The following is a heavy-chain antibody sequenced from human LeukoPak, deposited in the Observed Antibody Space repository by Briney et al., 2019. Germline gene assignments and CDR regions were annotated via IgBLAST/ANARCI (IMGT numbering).Heavy chain of an antibody. CDR1: GDSFTSYG. Sequence: ASVKVSCKASGDSFTSYGVFWVRQAPGQGLEWMGWISAFNGDTKSAQKFQDRITMTTETSTNTAYMELRSLKSDDTAVYYCASRGYFGYDYGNYFANWGQGMLVTVSS. J-gene: IGHJ4*02. V-gene: IGHV1-18*01. CDR3: ASRGYFGYDYGNYFAN. D-gene: IGHD5-12*01. CDR2: ISAFNGDT.